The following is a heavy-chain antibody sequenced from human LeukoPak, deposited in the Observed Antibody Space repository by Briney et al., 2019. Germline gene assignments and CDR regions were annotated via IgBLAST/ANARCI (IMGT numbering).Heavy chain of an antibody. J-gene: IGHJ3*02. V-gene: IGHV3-30*18. CDR3: AKDGGYSSGWYSGHDAFDI. CDR2: ISYDGSNK. D-gene: IGHD6-19*01. CDR1: GFTFSSYG. Sequence: QPGRSLRLSCAASGFTFSSYGMHWVRQAPGKGLEWVAVISYDGSNKYYADSVEGRFTISRDNSKNTLYLQMNSLRAEDTAVYYCAKDGGYSSGWYSGHDAFDIWGQGTMVTVSS.